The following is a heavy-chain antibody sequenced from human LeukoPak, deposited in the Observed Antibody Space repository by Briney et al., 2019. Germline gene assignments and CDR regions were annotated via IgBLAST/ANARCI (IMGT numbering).Heavy chain of an antibody. V-gene: IGHV3-7*01. J-gene: IGHJ6*03. CDR2: IKQDGSEK. Sequence: PGGSLRLSWAASGFTFSSYWMSWVRQAPGKGLEWVANIKQDGSEKYYVDSVKGRFTISRDNAKNSLYLQMNSLRAEDTAVYYCARIGENYYYYMDVWGKGTTVTVSS. CDR3: ARIGENYYYYMDV. D-gene: IGHD4-17*01. CDR1: GFTFSSYW.